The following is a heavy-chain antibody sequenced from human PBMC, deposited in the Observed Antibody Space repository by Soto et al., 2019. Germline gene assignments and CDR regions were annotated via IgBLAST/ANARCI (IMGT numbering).Heavy chain of an antibody. V-gene: IGHV3-23*01. J-gene: IGHJ4*02. CDR2: IAETGSST. Sequence: GGSLRLSCAASGFTFSSFPMSWVRQAPGQGLEWVSGIAETGSSTYYADSVKGRFTISRDNSENTLYLQMNNLRAEDTAIYYCAKPVYGSGSPDYPGQGTLVTVSS. CDR3: AKPVYGSGSPDY. D-gene: IGHD3-10*01. CDR1: GFTFSSFP.